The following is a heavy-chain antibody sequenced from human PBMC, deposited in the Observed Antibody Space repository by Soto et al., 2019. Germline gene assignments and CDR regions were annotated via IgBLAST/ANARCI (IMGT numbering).Heavy chain of an antibody. CDR3: AKVVTVVTPVYFDSAGLPGPLDY. CDR2: ISGSGGST. D-gene: IGHD2-21*02. J-gene: IGHJ4*02. CDR1: GFTFSSYA. V-gene: IGHV3-23*01. Sequence: HPGGSLRLSYAASGFTFSSYAMSWVRQAPGKGLEWVSAISGSGGSTYYADSVKGRFTISRDNSKNTLYLQMNSLRAEDTAVYYCAKVVTVVTPVYFDSAGLPGPLDYWGQGTLVTVSS.